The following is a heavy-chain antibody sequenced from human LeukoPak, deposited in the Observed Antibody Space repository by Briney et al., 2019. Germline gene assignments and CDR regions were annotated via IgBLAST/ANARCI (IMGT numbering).Heavy chain of an antibody. CDR3: AKDIYYDSSWYFDL. J-gene: IGHJ2*01. D-gene: IGHD3-22*01. V-gene: IGHV3-33*03. CDR2: IWYDGSNK. Sequence: EWVAAIWYDGSNKYYADSVKGRFTISRDNSKNTLYLQMNSLRAEDTAVYYCAKDIYYDSSWYFDLWRRGTLVTVSS.